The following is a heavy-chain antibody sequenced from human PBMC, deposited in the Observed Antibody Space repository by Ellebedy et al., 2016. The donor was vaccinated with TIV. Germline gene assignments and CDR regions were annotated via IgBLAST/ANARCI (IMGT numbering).Heavy chain of an antibody. CDR2: IYYSGST. Sequence: SETLSLXXTVSGGSISNTYWSWVWQPPGKGLEWIGYIYYSGSTNYNPSLKSRVTISVDTSKNQFSLKLRSVTAADTAVYYCARGGGQLVHYYYYGMDVWGQGTTVTVSS. D-gene: IGHD6-13*01. CDR1: GGSISNTY. V-gene: IGHV4-59*01. CDR3: ARGGGQLVHYYYYGMDV. J-gene: IGHJ6*02.